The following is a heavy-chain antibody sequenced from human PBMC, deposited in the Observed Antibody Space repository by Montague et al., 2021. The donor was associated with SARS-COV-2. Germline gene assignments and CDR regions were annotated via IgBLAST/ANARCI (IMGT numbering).Heavy chain of an antibody. V-gene: IGHV4-39*01. J-gene: IGHJ5*02. CDR1: GGSIRSTTYY. CDR2: IYYSGST. D-gene: IGHD1-1*01. Sequence: SETLSLTCGVSGGSIRSTTYYWVWIRQPPGRGLEWVGNIYYSGSTNYNPSLKSRVTMFVDTSKIQFSLKLNPVTAADTAVYYCARQLTDLEPPFDPWGQGTLVSVSS. CDR3: ARQLTDLEPPFDP.